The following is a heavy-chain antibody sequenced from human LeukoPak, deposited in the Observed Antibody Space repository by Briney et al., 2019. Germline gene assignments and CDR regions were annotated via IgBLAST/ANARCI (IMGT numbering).Heavy chain of an antibody. Sequence: SVKVSCKASGGTFSSYTISWVRQAPGQGLEWMGRIIPILGIANYAQKFQGRVTITADKSTSTAYMELSSLRSEDTVVYYCASMDYDSSGYYRTLYYFDYWGQGTLVTVSS. CDR1: GGTFSSYT. CDR2: IIPILGIA. V-gene: IGHV1-69*02. J-gene: IGHJ4*02. CDR3: ASMDYDSSGYYRTLYYFDY. D-gene: IGHD3-22*01.